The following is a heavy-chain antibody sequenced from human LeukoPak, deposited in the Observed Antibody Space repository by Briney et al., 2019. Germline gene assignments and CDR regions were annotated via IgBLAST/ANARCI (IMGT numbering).Heavy chain of an antibody. Sequence: GSLRLSCAASGFTFSSYALSWVRQAPGKGLEWVSAISGSGGSTYNADSVKGRFTISRDNSKNTLYLQMNSLRAEDTAVYYCAKDLRFGYGMDVWGQGTTVTVSS. CDR1: GFTFSSYA. D-gene: IGHD3-10*01. V-gene: IGHV3-23*01. CDR2: ISGSGGST. J-gene: IGHJ6*02. CDR3: AKDLRFGYGMDV.